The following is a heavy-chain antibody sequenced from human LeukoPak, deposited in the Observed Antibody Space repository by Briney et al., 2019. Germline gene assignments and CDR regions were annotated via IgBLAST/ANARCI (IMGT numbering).Heavy chain of an antibody. V-gene: IGHV4-34*01. CDR1: GGSFSGYY. CDR2: INHSGST. J-gene: IGHJ4*02. Sequence: PSETLSLTCAVYGGSFSGYYWSWIRQPPGKGLEWIGEINHSGSTNYNPSLKSRVAISVDASKNQFSLKLSSVTAADTAVYYCARGRRIQLWLTYFDYWGQGTLVTVSS. D-gene: IGHD5-18*01. CDR3: ARGRRIQLWLTYFDY.